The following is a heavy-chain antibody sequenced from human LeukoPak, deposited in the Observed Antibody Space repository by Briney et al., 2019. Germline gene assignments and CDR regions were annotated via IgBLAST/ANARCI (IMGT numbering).Heavy chain of an antibody. Sequence: GRSLRLSCAASGFTFSRYGMHWVRQAPGKGLEWVALISYDGSNKNYGDSVKGRFTISRDNSKNTLYLQMNSLRTEDTAVYSCAKVGRGIVAAAPFDFWGQGTLVTVSS. J-gene: IGHJ4*02. CDR3: AKVGRGIVAAAPFDF. D-gene: IGHD6-13*01. CDR2: ISYDGSNK. CDR1: GFTFSRYG. V-gene: IGHV3-30*18.